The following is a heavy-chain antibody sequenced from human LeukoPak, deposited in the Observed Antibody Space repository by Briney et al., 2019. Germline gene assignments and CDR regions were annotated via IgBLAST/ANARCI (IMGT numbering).Heavy chain of an antibody. J-gene: IGHJ3*02. CDR3: ARDQGGYCTNGVCYNGGEDAFDI. D-gene: IGHD2-8*01. CDR1: GGSISSYY. Sequence: SETLSLTCTVSGGSISSYYWSWIRQPAGKGLEWIGRIYTSGSTNYNPSLKSRVTISVDTSKNQFSLKLSSVTAADTAVYYCARDQGGYCTNGVCYNGGEDAFDIWGQGTMVTVSS. V-gene: IGHV4-4*07. CDR2: IYTSGST.